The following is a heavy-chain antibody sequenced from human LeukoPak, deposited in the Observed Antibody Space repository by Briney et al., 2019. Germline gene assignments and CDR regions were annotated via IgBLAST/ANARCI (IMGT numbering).Heavy chain of an antibody. D-gene: IGHD6-13*01. Sequence: GASVKVSCKASGYTFTGYYMHWVRQAPGQGLEWMGWINPNSGGTNYAQKFQGSVTMTRDTSISSAYMELSRLRSDDTAVYCCARVRVPYSSSCPDFDYWGQGTLVTVSS. V-gene: IGHV1-2*02. CDR1: GYTFTGYY. CDR3: ARVRVPYSSSCPDFDY. J-gene: IGHJ4*02. CDR2: INPNSGGT.